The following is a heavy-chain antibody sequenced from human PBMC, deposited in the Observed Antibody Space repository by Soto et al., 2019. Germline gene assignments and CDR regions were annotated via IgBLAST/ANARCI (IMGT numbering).Heavy chain of an antibody. J-gene: IGHJ4*02. CDR1: GFSLNTSGVG. CDR3: AHRRGYDILTGINSDY. D-gene: IGHD3-9*01. Sequence: QITLKESGPTLVKPTQTLTLACTFSGFSLNTSGVGVGWIRQPPGKALEWLALIYWDDDKRYSPSLNNRLTITKDTSKDQVVLTMTNMDPVDTATYYCAHRRGYDILTGINSDYWGRGTLVTVSS. CDR2: IYWDDDK. V-gene: IGHV2-5*02.